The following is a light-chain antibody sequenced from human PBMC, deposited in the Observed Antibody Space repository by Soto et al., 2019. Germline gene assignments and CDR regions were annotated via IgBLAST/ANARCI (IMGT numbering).Light chain of an antibody. CDR2: DAS. V-gene: IGKV1-33*01. CDR1: QDISNY. J-gene: IGKJ4*01. Sequence: IQMTQSPSSLSSSVLDRVTITCQASQDISNYLNWYQQKPGKAPKLLIYDASNLETGVPSRFSGSGSGTDFTFTISSLQPEDIATYYCQQYDNLPLTFGGGTKVDIK. CDR3: QQYDNLPLT.